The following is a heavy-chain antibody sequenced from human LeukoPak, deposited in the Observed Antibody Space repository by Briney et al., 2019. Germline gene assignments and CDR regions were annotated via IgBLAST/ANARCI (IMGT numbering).Heavy chain of an antibody. CDR1: GYTFSNYG. V-gene: IGHV1-18*01. Sequence: ASVKVSCKASGYTFSNYGISWVRQAPGQGLEWVGWIRGDNGNTNYAQKFQGRVTMTTETSTSTAYMELRSLRSDDTAVYYCARGHDAFDIWGQGTMVTVSS. J-gene: IGHJ3*02. CDR3: ARGHDAFDI. CDR2: IRGDNGNT.